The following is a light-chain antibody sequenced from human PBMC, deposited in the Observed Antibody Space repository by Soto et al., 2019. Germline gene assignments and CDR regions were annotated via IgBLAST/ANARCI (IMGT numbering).Light chain of an antibody. CDR1: SSDVGGYNY. CDR3: SSYAGSNIVV. V-gene: IGLV2-8*01. Sequence: QSALTQPPPASGSPGQSVTISCTGTSSDVGGYNYVSWYQQHPGKAPKLMIYEVSKRPSGVPDRFSGSKSGNTASLTVSGLQAEDEADYYCSSYAGSNIVVFGGGTKVTVL. J-gene: IGLJ2*01. CDR2: EVS.